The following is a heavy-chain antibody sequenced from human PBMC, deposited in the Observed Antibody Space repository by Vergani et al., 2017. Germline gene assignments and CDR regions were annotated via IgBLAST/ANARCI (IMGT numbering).Heavy chain of an antibody. CDR3: ARSYYDFWSGSVDY. Sequence: QITLKASGPTLVKPTQTLTLTCTFSGFSLSTSGVGVGWIRQPPGKALEWLALIYWNDDKRYSPSLKSRLTITKDTSKNQVVLTMTNMDPVDTATYYCARSYYDFWSGSVDYWGQGTLVTVS. CDR2: IYWNDDK. D-gene: IGHD3-3*01. CDR1: GFSLSTSGVG. J-gene: IGHJ4*02. V-gene: IGHV2-5*01.